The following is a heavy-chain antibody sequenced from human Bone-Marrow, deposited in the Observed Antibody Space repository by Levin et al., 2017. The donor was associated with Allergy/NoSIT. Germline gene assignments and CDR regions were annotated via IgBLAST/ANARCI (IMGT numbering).Heavy chain of an antibody. CDR2: IYYSGST. J-gene: IGHJ4*02. D-gene: IGHD3-22*01. CDR3: ARINYFDSSAYYYKDY. Sequence: SETLSLTCTVSGGSISSYYWSWIRQPPGKGLQWIGYIYYSGSTNYNPSLKSRVTISIDTSKNQFSLKLSSVTAADTAVYYCARINYFDSSAYYYKDYWGQGTLVTVSS. V-gene: IGHV4-59*01. CDR1: GGSISSYY.